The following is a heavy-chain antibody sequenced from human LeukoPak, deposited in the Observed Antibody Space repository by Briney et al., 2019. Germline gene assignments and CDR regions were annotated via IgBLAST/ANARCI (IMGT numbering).Heavy chain of an antibody. CDR3: ARGPRGANWFDP. Sequence: SETLSLTCAVYGGSFSGYCWSWIRQPPGKGLEWIGEINRSGSTNYNPSLKSRVTISVDTSKNQFSLKLSSVTAADTAVYYCARGPRGANWFDPWGQGTLVTVSS. D-gene: IGHD6-25*01. CDR2: INRSGST. J-gene: IGHJ5*02. CDR1: GGSFSGYC. V-gene: IGHV4-34*01.